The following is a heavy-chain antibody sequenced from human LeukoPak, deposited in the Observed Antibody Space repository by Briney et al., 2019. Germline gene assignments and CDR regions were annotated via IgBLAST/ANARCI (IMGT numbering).Heavy chain of an antibody. Sequence: ASVKVSCKASGYTFTGYYMHWVRQAPGQGLEWMGWINPNSGGTNYAQKFQGRVTMTRDTSISTAYMELSRLRSDDTAVYYCARDYCSSTSCYNWFDPWGRGTLVTVSS. CDR2: INPNSGGT. J-gene: IGHJ5*02. CDR3: ARDYCSSTSCYNWFDP. D-gene: IGHD2-2*01. V-gene: IGHV1-2*02. CDR1: GYTFTGYY.